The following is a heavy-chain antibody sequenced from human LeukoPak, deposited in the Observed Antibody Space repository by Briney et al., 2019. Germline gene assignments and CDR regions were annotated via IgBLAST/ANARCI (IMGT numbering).Heavy chain of an antibody. Sequence: ASVKVSCKASGYTFTSYDINWVRQATGQGLEWMGWMNPNSGNTGYAQKFQGRVTMTRNTSISTAYMELSSLRSEDPAVYYCARSKGGYSYGADAFDIWGQGTMVTVSS. J-gene: IGHJ3*02. CDR3: ARSKGGYSYGADAFDI. V-gene: IGHV1-8*01. D-gene: IGHD5-18*01. CDR2: MNPNSGNT. CDR1: GYTFTSYD.